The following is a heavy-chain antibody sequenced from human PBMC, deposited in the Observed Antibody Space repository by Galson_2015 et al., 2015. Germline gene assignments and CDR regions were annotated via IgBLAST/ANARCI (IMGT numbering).Heavy chain of an antibody. D-gene: IGHD1-20*01. Sequence: SLRLSCAASGFTFSDYYMSWIRQAPGKGLEWVSYISSSGSTIYYADSVKGRFTISRDNAKNSLCLQMNSLRAEDTAVYYCARAHSEGITGKDSLGYWGQGTLVTVSS. CDR2: ISSSGSTI. V-gene: IGHV3-11*01. CDR3: ARAHSEGITGKDSLGY. CDR1: GFTFSDYY. J-gene: IGHJ4*02.